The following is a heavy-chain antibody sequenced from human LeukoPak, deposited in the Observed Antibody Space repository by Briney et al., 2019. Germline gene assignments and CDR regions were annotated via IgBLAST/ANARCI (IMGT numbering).Heavy chain of an antibody. J-gene: IGHJ4*02. V-gene: IGHV1-69*04. Sequence: GSSVKVSCKASGGTFSSYAISWVRQAPGQGLEWMGRIIPILGIANYAQKFQGRVTITANKSTSTAYMELSSLRSEDTAVYYCATVNGITIFGVVPYYFDYWGQGTLVTVSS. CDR3: ATVNGITIFGVVPYYFDY. CDR1: GGTFSSYA. CDR2: IIPILGIA. D-gene: IGHD3-3*01.